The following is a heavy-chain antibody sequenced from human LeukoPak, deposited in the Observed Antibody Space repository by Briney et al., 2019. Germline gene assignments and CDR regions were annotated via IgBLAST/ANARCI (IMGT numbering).Heavy chain of an antibody. Sequence: PSETLSLTCTVSGGSISSSSYYWGWIRQPPGKGLEWIGSIYYSGSTYYNPSLKSRVTISVDTSKNQFSLKLSSVTAADTAVYYCARGRVATTYYYYYYMDVWGKGTTVTVSS. CDR1: GGSISSSSYY. D-gene: IGHD5-12*01. CDR3: ARGRVATTYYYYYYMDV. CDR2: IYYSGST. V-gene: IGHV4-39*07. J-gene: IGHJ6*03.